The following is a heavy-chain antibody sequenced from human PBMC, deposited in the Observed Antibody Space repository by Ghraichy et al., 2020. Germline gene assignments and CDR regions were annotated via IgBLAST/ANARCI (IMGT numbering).Heavy chain of an antibody. CDR1: GFTFSTYA. CDR2: ISGSGGST. J-gene: IGHJ4*02. V-gene: IGHV3-23*01. D-gene: IGHD6-6*01. CDR3: AKDGARAARPNYFDY. Sequence: GESLNISCAASGFTFSTYAMSWVRQAPGKGLEWVSAISGSGGSTYYADSVKGRFTISRDNSKNTLYLQMNSLRAEDTAVYFCAKDGARAARPNYFDYWGQGTLVTVSS.